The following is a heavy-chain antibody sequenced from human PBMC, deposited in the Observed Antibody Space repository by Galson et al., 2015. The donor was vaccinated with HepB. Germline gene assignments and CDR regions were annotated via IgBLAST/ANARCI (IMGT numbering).Heavy chain of an antibody. Sequence: SVKVSCKASGYTFTSYYLHWVRQAPGQGLEWMGIINPSGGSTSYAQKFQGRVTMTRDTSTSTVYMGLSSLRSEDTAVYYCARDEGLITILGVVTPFDPWGQGTLVTVSS. CDR1: GYTFTSYY. V-gene: IGHV1-46*01. CDR3: ARDEGLITILGVVTPFDP. J-gene: IGHJ5*02. CDR2: INPSGGST. D-gene: IGHD3-3*01.